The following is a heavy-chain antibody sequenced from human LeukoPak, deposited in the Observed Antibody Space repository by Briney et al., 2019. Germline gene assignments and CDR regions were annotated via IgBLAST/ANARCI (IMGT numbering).Heavy chain of an antibody. CDR3: ARDRDWNSGFDY. J-gene: IGHJ4*02. Sequence: GGSLRLSCAASGFTFSSYNMKWVRQAPGKGLEWVSSISTSSSYIYYADSVKGRFTISGDNAKNSLNLQMNSLRVEDTAVYYCARDRDWNSGFDYWGQGTLVTVSS. D-gene: IGHD1-7*01. CDR2: ISTSSSYI. CDR1: GFTFSSYN. V-gene: IGHV3-21*01.